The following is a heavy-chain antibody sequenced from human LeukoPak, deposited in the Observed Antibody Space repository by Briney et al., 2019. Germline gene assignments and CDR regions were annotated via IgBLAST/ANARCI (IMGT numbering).Heavy chain of an antibody. Sequence: SETLSLTCTVSGYSISSGYHWGWIRQPPGKGLEWIGSIYHSGYTYYNPSLKSRITISVDTSKNQFSLKLSSVTAADTAVYYCASLRERSYYARGFDYWGQGTLVTVSS. D-gene: IGHD1-26*01. V-gene: IGHV4-38-2*02. J-gene: IGHJ4*02. CDR3: ASLRERSYYARGFDY. CDR1: GYSISSGYH. CDR2: IYHSGYT.